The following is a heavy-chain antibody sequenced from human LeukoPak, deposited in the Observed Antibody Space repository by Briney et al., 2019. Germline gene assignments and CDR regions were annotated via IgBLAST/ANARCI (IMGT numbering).Heavy chain of an antibody. Sequence: PSETLSLTCTVSGGSISSYYWSWIRQPPGKGLEWIGYIPYSGSTNYNPSIKSPVPISVDTSKNQFSLKLSSVTAADTALYHCARDPYASGSSNYYHYGMDVWGQGTTVTASS. D-gene: IGHD3-10*01. CDR2: IPYSGST. V-gene: IGHV4-59*01. J-gene: IGHJ6*02. CDR1: GGSISSYY. CDR3: ARDPYASGSSNYYHYGMDV.